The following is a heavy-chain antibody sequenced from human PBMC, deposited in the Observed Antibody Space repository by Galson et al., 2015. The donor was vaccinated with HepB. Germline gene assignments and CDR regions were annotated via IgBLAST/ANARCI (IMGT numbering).Heavy chain of an antibody. D-gene: IGHD3-10*01. Sequence: SLRLSCAASGFTFSSYWMHWVRQAPGKGLVWVSRINSDGSSTTYADSVKGRFTISRDNAKDTLYLQMNSLRAEDTAVYYCSSLGSGSTTDVWGQGTTVTVSS. J-gene: IGHJ6*02. CDR1: GFTFSSYW. CDR2: INSDGSST. CDR3: SSLGSGSTTDV. V-gene: IGHV3-74*01.